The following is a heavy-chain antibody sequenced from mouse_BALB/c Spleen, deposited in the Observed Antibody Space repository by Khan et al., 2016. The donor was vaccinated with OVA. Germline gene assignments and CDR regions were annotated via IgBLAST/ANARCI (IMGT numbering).Heavy chain of an antibody. J-gene: IGHJ2*01. CDR3: TTAYYRYYFDY. D-gene: IGHD2-12*01. CDR1: GSTFTSFG. V-gene: IGHV1S134*01. Sequence: EVKLLESGAELGRPGSSVKLSCKTSGSTFTSFGIKWVKQRPGQGLQWIGYIYPGNGYTEYNEKFQGKAILTSDTSSSTAYMQLRSLTSEDSASDFCTTAYYRYYFDYWGQGTTLTVSS. CDR2: IYPGNGYT.